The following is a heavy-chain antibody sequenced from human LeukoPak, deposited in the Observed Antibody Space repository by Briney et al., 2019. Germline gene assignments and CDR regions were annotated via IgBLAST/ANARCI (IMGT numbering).Heavy chain of an antibody. CDR2: IYRTGKT. Sequence: SETLSLTCTVSGGSISSYYWSWIRQPPGKGLEWIASIYRTGKTDYNPSLKSRVSISVDTSNNQFSLRLSAVTVADTAVYYCARPYGGGYWGQGTLVTVSS. CDR1: GGSISSYY. J-gene: IGHJ4*02. V-gene: IGHV4-4*08. CDR3: ARPYGGGY. D-gene: IGHD2-21*01.